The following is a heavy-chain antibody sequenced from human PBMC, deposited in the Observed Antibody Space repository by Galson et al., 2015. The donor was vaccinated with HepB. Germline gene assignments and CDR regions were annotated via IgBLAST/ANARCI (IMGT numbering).Heavy chain of an antibody. CDR2: IIPIFGTA. Sequence: SVKVSCKASGGTFSSYAISWVRQAPGQGLEWMGGIIPIFGTANYAQKFQGRVTITADESTSTAYMELSSLRSEDTAVYYCAREGPIVGATYFDYWGQGTLVTVSS. J-gene: IGHJ4*02. CDR1: GGTFSSYA. V-gene: IGHV1-69*13. D-gene: IGHD1-26*01. CDR3: AREGPIVGATYFDY.